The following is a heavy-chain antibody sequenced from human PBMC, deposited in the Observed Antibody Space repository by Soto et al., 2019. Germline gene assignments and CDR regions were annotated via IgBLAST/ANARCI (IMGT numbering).Heavy chain of an antibody. V-gene: IGHV4-4*02. D-gene: IGHD4-17*01. CDR1: GGSISSSNW. CDR3: ARTADVTTVVTPFDY. CDR2: VYHSGST. J-gene: IGHJ4*02. Sequence: QVQLQESGPGLVKPSGTLFLTCAVSGGSISSSNWWSWVRQPPGKGLEWIGEVYHSGSTNYNPYHKSRVTISVDKSKNQFSLKLSSVTAADTAVYYCARTADVTTVVTPFDYWGQGTLVIVSS.